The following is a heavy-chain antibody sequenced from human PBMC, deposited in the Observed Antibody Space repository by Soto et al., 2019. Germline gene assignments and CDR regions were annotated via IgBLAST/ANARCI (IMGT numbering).Heavy chain of an antibody. CDR1: GGTFSRNS. Sequence: GASVKVSCKASGGTFSRNSISWVRQAPGQGLEWMGGIIPNFGTPNYAQKFQGRLTITADESTSTAYMELSSLRSDDTAVYYCARDNSRYSSGWYYFAGPRNYYYYYGMDVWGQGTTVTVSS. V-gene: IGHV1-69*13. D-gene: IGHD6-19*01. CDR2: IIPNFGTP. CDR3: ARDNSRYSSGWYYFAGPRNYYYYYGMDV. J-gene: IGHJ6*02.